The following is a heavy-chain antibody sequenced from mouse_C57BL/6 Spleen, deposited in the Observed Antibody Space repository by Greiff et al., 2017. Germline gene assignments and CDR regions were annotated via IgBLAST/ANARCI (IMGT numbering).Heavy chain of an antibody. CDR1: GYTFTSYD. V-gene: IGHV14-4*01. J-gene: IGHJ3*01. D-gene: IGHD1-1*01. Sequence: EVQLQQSGPELVKPGASVKLSCKASGYTFTSYDINWVKQRPEQGLEWIGWIDPENGDTEYASKFQGKATITADTSSNTAYLQLSSLTSEDTAVYYCTKDYGSSFAYWGQGTLVTVSA. CDR3: TKDYGSSFAY. CDR2: IDPENGDT.